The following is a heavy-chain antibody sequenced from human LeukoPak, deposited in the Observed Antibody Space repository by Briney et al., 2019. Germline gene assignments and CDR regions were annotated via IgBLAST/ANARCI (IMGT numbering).Heavy chain of an antibody. CDR1: GFTFSSYE. D-gene: IGHD7-27*01. CDR2: ISSSGSTI. J-gene: IGHJ5*02. V-gene: IGHV3-48*03. Sequence: PGGSLRLSCAASGFTFSSYEMNWVRQAPGKGLEWVSYISSSGSTIYYADSVKGRFTISRDNAKNSLYLQMNSLRAEDTAVYYCARVGSTGDISWLDPWGQGTLVTVSS. CDR3: ARVGSTGDISWLDP.